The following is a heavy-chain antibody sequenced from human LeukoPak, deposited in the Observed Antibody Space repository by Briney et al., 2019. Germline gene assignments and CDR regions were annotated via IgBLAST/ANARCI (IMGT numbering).Heavy chain of an antibody. Sequence: SETLSLTCAVYGGSFSGYYWSWIRQPPGKGLEWIGEINHSGSTNYNPSLKSRVTISVDTSKNQFSLKLSSVIAADTAVYYCASPYGDYTLDYWGQGTLVTVSS. CDR1: GGSFSGYY. J-gene: IGHJ4*02. CDR3: ASPYGDYTLDY. CDR2: INHSGST. D-gene: IGHD4-17*01. V-gene: IGHV4-34*01.